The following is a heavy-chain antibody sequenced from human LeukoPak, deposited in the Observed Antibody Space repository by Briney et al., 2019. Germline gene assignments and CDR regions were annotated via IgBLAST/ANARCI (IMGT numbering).Heavy chain of an antibody. CDR1: GYPISSGYY. V-gene: IGHV4-38-2*01. Sequence: KPSETLSLTCAVSGYPISSGYYWGWVRQPPENGLEWIGTIYHSGSTYYNPSLKSRVTLSVDTSKNQFSLKLTSVTASDTAVYYCARHPRGTNWFDPWGQGTLVTVSS. CDR2: IYHSGST. J-gene: IGHJ5*02. CDR3: ARHPRGTNWFDP.